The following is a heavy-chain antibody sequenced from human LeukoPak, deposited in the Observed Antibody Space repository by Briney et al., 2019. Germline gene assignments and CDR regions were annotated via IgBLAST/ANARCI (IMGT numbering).Heavy chain of an antibody. CDR2: INHSGST. D-gene: IGHD2/OR15-2a*01. J-gene: IGHJ6*02. Sequence: SETLSLTCAVYGGSFSGYYWSWIRQPPGKGLEWIGEINHSGSTNYNPSLKSRVTISVDTSKNQFSLKLSSVTAADTAVYYCARSEPTSVLSYYYYYGMDVWGQGTTVTVSS. V-gene: IGHV4-34*01. CDR1: GGSFSGYY. CDR3: ARSEPTSVLSYYYYYGMDV.